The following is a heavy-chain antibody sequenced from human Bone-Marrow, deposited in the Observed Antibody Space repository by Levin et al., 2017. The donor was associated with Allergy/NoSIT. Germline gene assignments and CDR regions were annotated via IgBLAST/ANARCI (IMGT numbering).Heavy chain of an antibody. CDR3: ARETKGELLPDY. V-gene: IGHV1-69*04. J-gene: IGHJ4*02. D-gene: IGHD1-7*01. CDR2: IIPIFGIT. Sequence: PEASVKVSCKASGGLVNNFAFVWVRQTSGHGLEWMGRIIPIFGITKYAQKFQDRVTITADKSTSTAYLELSRLTSDDTALYYCARETKGELLPDYWGQGTVVTVSS. CDR1: GGLVNNFA.